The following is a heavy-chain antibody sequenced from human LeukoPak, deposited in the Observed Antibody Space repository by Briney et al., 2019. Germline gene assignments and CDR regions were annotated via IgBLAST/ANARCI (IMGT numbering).Heavy chain of an antibody. V-gene: IGHV3-21*01. CDR1: GFTSSSSS. D-gene: IGHD4-17*01. CDR2: ISSSSSHI. J-gene: IGHJ6*03. CDR3: ARGSYDYGDYVPYYYYYMDV. Sequence: GGSLRLSCAASGFTSSSSSMNWVRQAPRRGVGWVSSISSSSSHIYYADSLKDRFTSCRDNAKNSLYLQMNSLRAEDTAVYYCARGSYDYGDYVPYYYYYMDVWGKGTTVTVSS.